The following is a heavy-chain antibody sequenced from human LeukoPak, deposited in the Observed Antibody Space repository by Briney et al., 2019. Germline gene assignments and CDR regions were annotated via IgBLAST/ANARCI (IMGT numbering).Heavy chain of an antibody. D-gene: IGHD3-16*01. V-gene: IGHV4-59*12. Sequence: SETLSLTCAVYGGSFSGYYWSWIRQPPGKGLEWIAYIYYSGSTNYNPSLKSRVTISVDTSKNQFSLKLSSVTAADTAMYYCARVKDPGGYYYYYYMDVWGKGTTVTVSS. CDR1: GGSFSGYY. J-gene: IGHJ6*03. CDR2: IYYSGST. CDR3: ARVKDPGGYYYYYYMDV.